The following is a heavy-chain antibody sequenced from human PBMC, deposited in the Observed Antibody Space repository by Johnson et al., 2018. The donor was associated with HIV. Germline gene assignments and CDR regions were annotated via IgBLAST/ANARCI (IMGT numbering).Heavy chain of an antibody. D-gene: IGHD1-1*01. CDR1: GFTFSDYY. J-gene: IGHJ3*02. Sequence: QVQLVESGGGLVKPGGSLRLSCAASGFTFSDYYMSWIRQAPRKGLEWISYISSSGSTIYYQDSVKGRFTISRDNAKNSLYLQMNSLRAEDTAVYYCARDLDLREDLAFDIWGQGTMVTVSS. CDR2: ISSSGSTI. CDR3: ARDLDLREDLAFDI. V-gene: IGHV3-11*04.